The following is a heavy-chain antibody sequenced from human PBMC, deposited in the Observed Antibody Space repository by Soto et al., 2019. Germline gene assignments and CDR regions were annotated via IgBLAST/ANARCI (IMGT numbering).Heavy chain of an antibody. CDR1: GVTVSSNY. J-gene: IGHJ5*02. CDR3: ARELPPDL. Sequence: EVQLVESGGGLIQPGGSLRLSCAASGVTVSSNYMTWVRQAPGKGLEWVSIIWSAGFTYYADSVKGRFTISRDNSKNTLYLQMNSLRGEDSAVYYCARELPPDLWGQGTLVTVSS. CDR2: IWSAGFT. V-gene: IGHV3-53*01. D-gene: IGHD2-15*01.